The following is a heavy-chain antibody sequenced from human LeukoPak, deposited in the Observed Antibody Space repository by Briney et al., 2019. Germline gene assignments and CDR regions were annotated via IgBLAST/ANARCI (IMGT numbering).Heavy chain of an antibody. D-gene: IGHD6-13*01. CDR3: ASSTRGSSWYAPFDY. CDR2: ISAYNGGT. V-gene: IGHV1-18*01. J-gene: IGHJ4*02. Sequence: ASVKVSCKASGYTFTSYGISWVRQAPGQGLEWMGWISAYNGGTNYAQKLQGRVTMTTDTSTSTACMELRSLRSDDTAVYYCASSTRGSSWYAPFDYWGQGTLVTVSS. CDR1: GYTFTSYG.